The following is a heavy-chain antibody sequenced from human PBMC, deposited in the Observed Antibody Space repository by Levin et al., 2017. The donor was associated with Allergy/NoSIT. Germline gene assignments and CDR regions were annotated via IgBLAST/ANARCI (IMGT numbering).Heavy chain of an antibody. V-gene: IGHV3-23*01. Sequence: ESLKISCAASGFTFNNYAMSWVRQAPGKGLEWVSFISGSGDRAYYADSVNGRFTISRDNSKNTLYLQMNSLRAEDTAIYYCAKGPWLAAGGWFDPWGQGTLVTVSS. CDR2: ISGSGDRA. CDR3: AKGPWLAAGGWFDP. D-gene: IGHD6-19*01. CDR1: GFTFNNYA. J-gene: IGHJ5*02.